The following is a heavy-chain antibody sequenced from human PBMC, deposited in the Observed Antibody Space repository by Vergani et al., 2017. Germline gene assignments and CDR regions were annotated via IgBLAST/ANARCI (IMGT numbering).Heavy chain of an antibody. J-gene: IGHJ5*02. CDR3: ARYCSSTSCYRAFDP. D-gene: IGHD2-2*01. CDR2: INHSGST. CDR1: GGSISSGSYY. Sequence: QVQLQESGPGLVKPSQTLSLTCTVSGGSISSGSYYWSWIRQPPGKGLEWIGEINHSGSTNYNPSLKSRVTISVDTSKNQFSLKLSSVTAADTAVYYCARYCSSTSCYRAFDPWGQGTLVTVSS. V-gene: IGHV4-39*07.